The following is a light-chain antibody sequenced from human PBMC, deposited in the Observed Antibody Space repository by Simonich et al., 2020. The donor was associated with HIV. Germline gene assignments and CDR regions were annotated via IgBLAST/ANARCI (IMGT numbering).Light chain of an antibody. J-gene: IGKJ4*01. CDR3: QQFYTSVLT. CDR2: FAS. CDR1: QGISSY. V-gene: IGKV1-8*01. Sequence: AIRMTQSPSSLSASTGDRVTNTCRASQGISSYLAWYQQKPGKAPKLLLYFASRLESGVPSRFSGSGSGTDYTLTISSLQPEDFATYYCQQFYTSVLTFGGGTKVEIK.